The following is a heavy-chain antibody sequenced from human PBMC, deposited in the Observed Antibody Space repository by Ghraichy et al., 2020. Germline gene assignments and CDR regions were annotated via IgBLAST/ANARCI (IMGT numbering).Heavy chain of an antibody. CDR2: MNPNSGNT. J-gene: IGHJ5*02. Sequence: ASVKVSCTASRYTFTSYDINWVRQATGQGLEWMGWMNPNSGNTGYAQKFQDRIAMTSNTSITTAYMELSSLRSDDTAVYYCARGRHISGPNWFDPWGQGTLVTVSS. CDR1: RYTFTSYD. CDR3: ARGRHISGPNWFDP. D-gene: IGHD1-20*01. V-gene: IGHV1-8*01.